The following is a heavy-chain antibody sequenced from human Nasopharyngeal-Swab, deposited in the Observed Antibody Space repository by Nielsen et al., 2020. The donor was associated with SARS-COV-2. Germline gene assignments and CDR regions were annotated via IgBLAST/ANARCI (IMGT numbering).Heavy chain of an antibody. D-gene: IGHD6-13*01. CDR3: AKMAGYSSSWYGSSLIDY. Sequence: GGSLRLSCAASGLTFSSYGMHWVCQAPGKGLEWVAVISYDGSNKYYADCVKGRFTISRDNSKNTLYLQMNSLRAEDTAVYYCAKMAGYSSSWYGSSLIDYWGQGTLVTVSS. J-gene: IGHJ4*02. CDR2: ISYDGSNK. V-gene: IGHV3-30*18. CDR1: GLTFSSYG.